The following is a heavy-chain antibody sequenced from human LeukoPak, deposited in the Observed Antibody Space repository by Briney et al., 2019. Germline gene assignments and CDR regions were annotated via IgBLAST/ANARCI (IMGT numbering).Heavy chain of an antibody. CDR2: INPNSGGT. V-gene: IGHV1-2*04. Sequence: ASVKVSCKASGYTFTGYYMHWVRQAPGQGLEWMGWINPNSGGTNYAQKFQGWVTMTRDTSISTAYMELSRLRSDDTAVYYCAKTPSYYYGSGSYYFVYWGQGTLVTVSS. J-gene: IGHJ4*02. CDR1: GYTFTGYY. CDR3: AKTPSYYYGSGSYYFVY. D-gene: IGHD3-10*01.